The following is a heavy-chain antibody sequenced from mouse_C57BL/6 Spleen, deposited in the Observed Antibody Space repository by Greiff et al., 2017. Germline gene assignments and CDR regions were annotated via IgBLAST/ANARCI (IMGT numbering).Heavy chain of an antibody. CDR2: IYPGSGST. J-gene: IGHJ4*01. Sequence: VQLQQPGAELVKPGASVKMSCKASGYTFTSYWITWVKQRPGQGLEWIGDIYPGSGSTTYNEKFKSKATLTVDTSSSTAYMQLSSLTSEDSAVYYCARSGYTNYAMDYWGQGTSVTVSS. CDR3: ARSGYTNYAMDY. D-gene: IGHD2-12*01. CDR1: GYTFTSYW. V-gene: IGHV1-55*01.